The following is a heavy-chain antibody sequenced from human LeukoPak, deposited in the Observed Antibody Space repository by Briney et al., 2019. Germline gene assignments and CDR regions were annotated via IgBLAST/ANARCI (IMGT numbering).Heavy chain of an antibody. D-gene: IGHD2-8*01. CDR3: ANGNRCTSPNCLGYYYFYMDV. J-gene: IGHJ6*03. Sequence: GGSLRLSCSASGFTFSNYGMSWVRQAPGKGLEWVSGIHGSSGSTYYADSVKGRSTISRDNSKNTLYLQMNSLRAEDTAVYYCANGNRCTSPNCLGYYYFYMDVWGKGTTVTVSS. CDR1: GFTFSNYG. V-gene: IGHV3-23*01. CDR2: IHGSSGST.